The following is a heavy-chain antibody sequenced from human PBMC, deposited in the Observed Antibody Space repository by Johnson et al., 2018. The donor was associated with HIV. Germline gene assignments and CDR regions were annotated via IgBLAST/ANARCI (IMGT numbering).Heavy chain of an antibody. CDR1: GFTVSSNY. CDR2: ISYDGSNK. V-gene: IGHV3-30*03. CDR3: ARWGEQQLVNAFDI. J-gene: IGHJ3*02. D-gene: IGHD6-13*01. Sequence: VQLVESGGGLVQPGGSLRLSCAASGFTVSSNYMSWVRQAPGKGLEWVAVISYDGSNKYYADSVKGRFTISRDNSKNTLYLQMNSLRAEDTAVYYCARWGEQQLVNAFDIWGQGTMVTVSS.